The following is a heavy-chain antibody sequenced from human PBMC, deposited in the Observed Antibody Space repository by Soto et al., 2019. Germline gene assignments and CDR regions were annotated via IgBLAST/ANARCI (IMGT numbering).Heavy chain of an antibody. CDR1: GGSFSGYY. V-gene: IGHV4-34*01. CDR2: INHSGST. J-gene: IGHJ6*02. D-gene: IGHD3-3*01. Sequence: PSETLSLPCAVYGGSFSGYYWSWIRQPPGKGLEWIGEINHSGSTNYNPSLKSRVTISVDTSKNQFSLKLSSVTAADTAVYYCARGRYYDFWSGYWTNYYGMDVWGQGATVTVSS. CDR3: ARGRYYDFWSGYWTNYYGMDV.